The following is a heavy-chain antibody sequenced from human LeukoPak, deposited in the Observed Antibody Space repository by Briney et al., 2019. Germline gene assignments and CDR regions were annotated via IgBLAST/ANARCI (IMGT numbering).Heavy chain of an antibody. D-gene: IGHD3-22*01. CDR3: AKDSSSVVVITSCDY. CDR1: GFTFSRSW. V-gene: IGHV3-7*03. CDR2: INEDGSEI. Sequence: GGSLRLSCAASGFTFSRSWMTWVRQAPGKGLEWVASINEDGSEIHYVDSVKGRFTISRDNAKDSLYLQMNRLRAEDTAIYYCAKDSSSVVVITSCDYWGQGTLVTVSS. J-gene: IGHJ4*02.